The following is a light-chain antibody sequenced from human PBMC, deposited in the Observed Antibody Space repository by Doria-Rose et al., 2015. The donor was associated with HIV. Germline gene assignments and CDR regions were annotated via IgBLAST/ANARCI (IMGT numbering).Light chain of an antibody. CDR1: QSISIW. CDR3: QQYNGQSRT. V-gene: IGKV1-5*03. Sequence: PSTLSASVGDTVSITCRASQSISIWLAWYQQKPGKAPKLLIYKASTLESGVPSRFSGSGSGTEFTLTISSLQPDDFATYYCQQYNGQSRTFGQGTKVEFK. J-gene: IGKJ1*01. CDR2: KAS.